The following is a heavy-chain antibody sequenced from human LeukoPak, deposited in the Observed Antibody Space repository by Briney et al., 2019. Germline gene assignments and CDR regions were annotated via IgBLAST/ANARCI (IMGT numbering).Heavy chain of an antibody. Sequence: GGSLRLSCAASGFTFRSDGMHWVRQAPGKGLEWVTFIGYDGNTKYYVDSVKGRFTISRDNSKNTLYLQMNSLRVEDTAVYYCAKALAIFSWFDPWGQGTLVTVSS. J-gene: IGHJ5*02. CDR2: IGYDGNTK. D-gene: IGHD3-3*01. CDR1: GFTFRSDG. V-gene: IGHV3-30*02. CDR3: AKALAIFSWFDP.